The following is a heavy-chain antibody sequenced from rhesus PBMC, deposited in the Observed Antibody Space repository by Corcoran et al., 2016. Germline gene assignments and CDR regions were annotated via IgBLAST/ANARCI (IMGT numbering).Heavy chain of an antibody. CDR2: FSGCGGST. Sequence: QLQLQESGPGLVKPSETLSLTCAVSGGSISSTYWTWIRQPPGKGLEWSGRFSGCGGSTDDNPSLKSRVTIATDTSKNQVSLKLTSVTAADTAVYYCYSYTSSDWGQGVLVTVSS. CDR1: GGSISSTY. CDR3: YSYTSSD. V-gene: IGHV4-173*01. J-gene: IGHJ4*01. D-gene: IGHD6-43*01.